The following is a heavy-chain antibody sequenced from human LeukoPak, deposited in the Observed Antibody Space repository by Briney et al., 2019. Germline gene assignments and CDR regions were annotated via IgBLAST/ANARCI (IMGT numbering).Heavy chain of an antibody. J-gene: IGHJ5*02. Sequence: GGSLRLSCAASGFTFSSYAMHWVRQAPGKGLEWVAVISYDGSNKYYADSVKGRFTISRDNSKNTLDLQMNSLRAEDTAVYYCARDSPESWFDPWGQGTLVTVSS. CDR3: ARDSPESWFDP. V-gene: IGHV3-30-3*01. CDR2: ISYDGSNK. D-gene: IGHD1-14*01. CDR1: GFTFSSYA.